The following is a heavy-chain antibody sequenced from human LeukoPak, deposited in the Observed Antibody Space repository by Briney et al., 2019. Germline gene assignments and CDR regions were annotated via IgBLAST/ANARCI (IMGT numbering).Heavy chain of an antibody. CDR1: GFTFSSYS. J-gene: IGHJ4*02. CDR2: ISSSSSYI. CDR3: ARDSRWNDVYPYLDY. V-gene: IGHV3-21*01. Sequence: PGGSLRLSCAASGFTFSSYSMNWVRQAPGKGLEWVSSISSSSSYIYYADSVKGRFTISRDNAKNSLYLQMNSLRAEDTAVYYCARDSRWNDVYPYLDYWGQGTLVTVSS. D-gene: IGHD1-1*01.